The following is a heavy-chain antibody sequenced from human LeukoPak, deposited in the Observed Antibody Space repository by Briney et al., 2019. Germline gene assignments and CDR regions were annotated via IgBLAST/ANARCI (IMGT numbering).Heavy chain of an antibody. CDR3: ALPNKNYYDSSGYSAYFDY. Sequence: GGSLRLSCAASGFTFSDYYMSWVRQAPGKGLEWVSAISGSGGSTYYADSVKGRFTISRDNSKNTLYLQMNSLRAEDTAVYYCALPNKNYYDSSGYSAYFDYWGQGTLVTVSS. D-gene: IGHD3-22*01. J-gene: IGHJ4*02. V-gene: IGHV3-23*01. CDR2: ISGSGGST. CDR1: GFTFSDYY.